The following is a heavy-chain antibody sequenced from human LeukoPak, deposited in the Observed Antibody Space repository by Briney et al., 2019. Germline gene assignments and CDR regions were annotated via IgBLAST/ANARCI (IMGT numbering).Heavy chain of an antibody. Sequence: AGGSLRLSCAASGFTFSSYAMHWVRQAPGKGLEWVAVISYDGSNKYYADSVKGRFTISRDNSKNTLYLQMNSLRAEDTAVYYCARDPPHGGNFVNAFDIWGQGTMVTVSS. J-gene: IGHJ3*02. CDR1: GFTFSSYA. D-gene: IGHD4-23*01. V-gene: IGHV3-30*04. CDR3: ARDPPHGGNFVNAFDI. CDR2: ISYDGSNK.